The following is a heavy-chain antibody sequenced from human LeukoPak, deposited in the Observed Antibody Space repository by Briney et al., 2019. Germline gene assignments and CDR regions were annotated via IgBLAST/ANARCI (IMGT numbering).Heavy chain of an antibody. J-gene: IGHJ3*01. CDR2: ISSDGSRT. Sequence: GGSLRLSCAASGFTFDDYAMHWVRQAPGKGLVWVSHISSDGSRTSSADSVKGRFTISRDNAKNTLYLQMNSLRAEDTAVYYCARDFPVTTDAFDVWGQGTMVTVSS. CDR1: GFTFDDYA. V-gene: IGHV3-74*01. CDR3: ARDFPVTTDAFDV. D-gene: IGHD4-17*01.